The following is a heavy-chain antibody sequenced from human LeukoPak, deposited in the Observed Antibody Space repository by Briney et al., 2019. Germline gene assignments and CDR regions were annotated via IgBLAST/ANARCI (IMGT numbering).Heavy chain of an antibody. CDR2: INHSGST. CDR3: ASGAVAGAFDY. J-gene: IGHJ4*02. Sequence: GSLRLSCAASGFTFSSYSMNWIRQPPGKGLEWIGEINHSGSTNYNPSLKSRVTISVDTSKNQFSLKLSSVTAADTAVYYCASGAVAGAFDYWGQGTLVTVSS. CDR1: GFTFSSYS. V-gene: IGHV4-34*01. D-gene: IGHD6-19*01.